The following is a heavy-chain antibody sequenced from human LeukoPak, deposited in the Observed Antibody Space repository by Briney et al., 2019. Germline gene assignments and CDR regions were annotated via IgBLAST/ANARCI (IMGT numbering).Heavy chain of an antibody. D-gene: IGHD3-22*01. CDR1: GFTFSSYS. J-gene: IGHJ5*02. CDR3: AGGYYYDSSGTERLNWFDP. V-gene: IGHV3-21*01. CDR2: ISSSSSYI. Sequence: PGGSLRLFCAASGFTFSSYSMNWVRQAPGKGLEWVSSISSSSSYIYYADSVKGRFTISRDNAKNSLYLQMNSLRAEDTAVYYCAGGYYYDSSGTERLNWFDPWGQGTLVTVSS.